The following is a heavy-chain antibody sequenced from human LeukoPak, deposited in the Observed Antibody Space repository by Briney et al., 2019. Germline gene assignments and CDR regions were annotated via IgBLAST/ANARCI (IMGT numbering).Heavy chain of an antibody. V-gene: IGHV3-11*01. Sequence: PGGSLRLSCAASGFTFSDYYMSWIRQAPGKGLEWVSYISSSGSTIYYADSVKGRFTISRDNAKNSLYLQMNSLRAEDTAVYYCARVYYGSGSLYYYYYYMDVWGKGTTVIISS. CDR2: ISSSGSTI. J-gene: IGHJ6*03. CDR3: ARVYYGSGSLYYYYYYMDV. CDR1: GFTFSDYY. D-gene: IGHD3-10*01.